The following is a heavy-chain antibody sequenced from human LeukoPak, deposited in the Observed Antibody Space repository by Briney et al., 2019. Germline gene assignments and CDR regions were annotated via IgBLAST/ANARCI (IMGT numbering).Heavy chain of an antibody. D-gene: IGHD3-10*01. CDR1: GGSISNYY. CDR3: ARDLWFGAGRTFDI. V-gene: IGHV4-4*07. Sequence: SETLSLTCSVSGGSISNYYWSWIRQPAGKGLEWIGRIYTSGSTNYNPSLKSRVTMSVDTSKNQFSLKLSSVTAADTAVYYCARDLWFGAGRTFDIWGQGTMVTVSS. J-gene: IGHJ3*02. CDR2: IYTSGST.